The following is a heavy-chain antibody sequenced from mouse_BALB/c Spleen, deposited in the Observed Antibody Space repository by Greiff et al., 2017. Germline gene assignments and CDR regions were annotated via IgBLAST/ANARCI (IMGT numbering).Heavy chain of an antibody. CDR3: ARRGLLYAMDY. Sequence: EVQLKESGPGLVKPSQSLSLTCTVTGYSITSDYAWNWIRQFPGNKLEWMGYISYSGSTSYNPSLKSRISITRDTSKNQFFLQLNSVTTEDTATYYCARRGLLYAMDYWGQGTSVTVSS. CDR1: GYSITSDYA. J-gene: IGHJ4*01. V-gene: IGHV3-2*02. D-gene: IGHD2-3*01. CDR2: ISYSGST.